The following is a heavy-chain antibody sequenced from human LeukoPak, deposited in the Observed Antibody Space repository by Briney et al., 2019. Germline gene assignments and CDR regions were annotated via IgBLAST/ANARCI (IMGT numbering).Heavy chain of an antibody. V-gene: IGHV3-15*01. J-gene: IGHJ4*02. Sequence: GGSLRLSCAASGSTFSNAWMSWVRQAPGKGLEWVGRIKSKTDGGTTDYAAPVKGRFTISRDDSKNTLYLQMNSLKTEDTAVYYCTTDWYSGSYRYQYYFDYWGQGTLVTVSS. CDR3: TTDWYSGSYRYQYYFDY. CDR2: IKSKTDGGTT. D-gene: IGHD1-26*01. CDR1: GSTFSNAW.